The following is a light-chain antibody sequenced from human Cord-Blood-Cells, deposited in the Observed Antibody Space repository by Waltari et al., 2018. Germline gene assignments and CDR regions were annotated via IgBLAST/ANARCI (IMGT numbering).Light chain of an antibody. CDR1: QSISSY. CDR3: QQSYSTPLT. Sequence: DIQMTLSPSSLYASVGARVTITCRASQSISSYLNWYQQKPGKAPKLLIYAASSLQSGVPSRFSGSGSGTDFTLTISSLQPEDFATYYCQQSYSTPLTFGGGTKVEIK. V-gene: IGKV1-39*01. CDR2: AAS. J-gene: IGKJ4*01.